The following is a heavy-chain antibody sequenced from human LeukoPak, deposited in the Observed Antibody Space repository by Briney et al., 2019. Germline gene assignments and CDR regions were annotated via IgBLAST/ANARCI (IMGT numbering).Heavy chain of an antibody. CDR1: GGSLSGYY. CDR3: ARGWRLERRFYFDY. CDR2: INHSGST. D-gene: IGHD1-1*01. J-gene: IGHJ4*02. Sequence: SETLSLTCTVSGGSLSGYYWSWIRQPPGKGLEWIGEINHSGSTNYNPSLKSRVTISVDTSKNQFSLKLSSVTAADTAVYYCARGWRLERRFYFDYWGQGTLVTVSS. V-gene: IGHV4-34*01.